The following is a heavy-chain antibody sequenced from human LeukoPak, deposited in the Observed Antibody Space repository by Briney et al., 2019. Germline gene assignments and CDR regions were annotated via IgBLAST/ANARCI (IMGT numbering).Heavy chain of an antibody. J-gene: IGHJ4*02. CDR3: ARGPLYYDTLTGYYPTPFDY. V-gene: IGHV4-59*01. CDR2: IYYSGST. D-gene: IGHD3-9*01. Sequence: PSETLSLTCTVSGGSISSYYRSWIRQPPGKGLEWIGYIYYSGSTNYNPSLKSRVTISVDTSKNQFSLKLSSVTAADTAVYYCARGPLYYDTLTGYYPTPFDYWGQGTLVTVSS. CDR1: GGSISSYY.